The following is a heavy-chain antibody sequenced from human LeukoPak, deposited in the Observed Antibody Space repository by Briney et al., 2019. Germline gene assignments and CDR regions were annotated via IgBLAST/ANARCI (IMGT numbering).Heavy chain of an antibody. CDR1: GGSISSYY. V-gene: IGHV4-59*01. CDR2: IYYSGST. J-gene: IGHJ4*02. D-gene: IGHD3-10*01. CDR3: ASTVGETIDY. Sequence: SETLSLTCTVSGGSISSYYWSWIRQPPGKGLEWIGYIYYSGSTNYNPSLKSRVTISVDTPKNQFSLKLSSVTAADTAVYYCASTVGETIDYWGQGTLVTVSS.